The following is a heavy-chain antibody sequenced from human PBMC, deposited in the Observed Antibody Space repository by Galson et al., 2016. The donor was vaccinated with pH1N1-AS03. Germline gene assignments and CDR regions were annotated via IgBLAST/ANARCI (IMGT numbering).Heavy chain of an antibody. J-gene: IGHJ6*02. V-gene: IGHV1-2*04. CDR3: ARDPRGPCSSSNCATTYYFGMDV. CDR2: INPNNGVT. Sequence: SVKVSCKASGYIFTGFYVHWVRQAPGQGLEWMGWINPNNGVTNYAQKFQAWVTMTGDTSISTAYMELYGLKSDDTAVYYCARDPRGPCSSSNCATTYYFGMDVWGQGTTVIVSS. CDR1: GYIFTGFY. D-gene: IGHD1-1*01.